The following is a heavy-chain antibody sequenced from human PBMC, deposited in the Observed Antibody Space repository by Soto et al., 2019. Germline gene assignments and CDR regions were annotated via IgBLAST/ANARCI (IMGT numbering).Heavy chain of an antibody. CDR1: GFTFDDYA. V-gene: IGHV3-9*01. J-gene: IGHJ6*03. D-gene: IGHD3-16*01. CDR3: ANDIFTGGYYYMDV. CDR2: ISWNSGSI. Sequence: EVQLVESGGGLVQPGRSLRLSCAASGFTFDDYAMHWVRQAPGKGLEWVSGISWNSGSIGYADSVKGRFTISRDNAKNSLYLQMNSLRAEDTALYYCANDIFTGGYYYMDVWGKGTTVTVSS.